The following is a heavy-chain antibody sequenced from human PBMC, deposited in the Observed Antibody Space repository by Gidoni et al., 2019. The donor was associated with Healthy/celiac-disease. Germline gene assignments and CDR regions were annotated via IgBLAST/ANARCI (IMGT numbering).Heavy chain of an antibody. J-gene: IGHJ6*02. CDR1: GFTFSDYY. V-gene: IGHV3-11*01. Sequence: QVQLVESGGGLVKPGGSLRLSCAASGFTFSDYYMSWIRQAPGKGLEWVSYISSSGSTIYYADSVKRRFTISRDNAKNSLYLQMNSLRAEDTAVYYCARDVYDFWSGPYYYYYGMDVWGQGTTVTVSS. D-gene: IGHD3-3*01. CDR3: ARDVYDFWSGPYYYYYGMDV. CDR2: ISSSGSTI.